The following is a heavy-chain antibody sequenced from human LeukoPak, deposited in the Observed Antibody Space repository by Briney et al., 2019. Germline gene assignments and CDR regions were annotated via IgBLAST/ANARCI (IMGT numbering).Heavy chain of an antibody. CDR2: IYPGDSDT. CDR1: GYSFTSYW. J-gene: IGHJ4*02. CDR3: ARGGIDFWSGYYAREFDY. V-gene: IGHV5-51*01. D-gene: IGHD3-3*01. Sequence: GESLKISCKGSGYSFTSYWIGWVRQMPGKGLGWMGIIYPGDSDTRHSPSFQGQVTISADKSISTAYLQWSSLKASDTAMYYCARGGIDFWSGYYAREFDYWGQGTLVTVSS.